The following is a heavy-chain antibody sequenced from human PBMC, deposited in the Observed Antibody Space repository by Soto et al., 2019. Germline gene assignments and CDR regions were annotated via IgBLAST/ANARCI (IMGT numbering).Heavy chain of an antibody. Sequence: PGGSLRLSCAASGFTFSRYGMHWVRQAPGRGLEWVAVIWYDGSNIYYADSVKGRFTISRDNSKDTLDLQMNSLRAEDTAVYYCARDREQWLVGYYFDYWGQGNLVTVSS. CDR3: ARDREQWLVGYYFDY. V-gene: IGHV3-33*01. D-gene: IGHD6-19*01. CDR2: IWYDGSNI. CDR1: GFTFSRYG. J-gene: IGHJ4*02.